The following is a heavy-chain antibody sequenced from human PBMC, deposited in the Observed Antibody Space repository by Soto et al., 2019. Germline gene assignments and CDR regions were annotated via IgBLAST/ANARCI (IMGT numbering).Heavy chain of an antibody. CDR2: GTT. CDR3: AKGASPYSGSSEGYFDF. Sequence: PGESLKISCAASGFRFSSYAMSWVRQAPGKGLEWVSSGTTYYADSVKGRFTVSRDNSKNRLNLQMNSLRAEDTAVYYCAKGASPYSGSSEGYFDFWGQGTLVTVSS. CDR1: GFRFSSYA. D-gene: IGHD1-26*01. V-gene: IGHV3-23*01. J-gene: IGHJ4*02.